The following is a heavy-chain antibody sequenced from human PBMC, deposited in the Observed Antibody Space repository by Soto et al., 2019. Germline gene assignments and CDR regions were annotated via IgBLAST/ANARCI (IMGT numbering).Heavy chain of an antibody. CDR3: AHSIAARAANWFDP. J-gene: IGHJ5*02. CDR2: IYWDDDK. CDR1: GFSLSTSGVG. V-gene: IGHV2-5*02. Sequence: SGPTLVNPTQTLTLTCTFSGFSLSTSGVGVGWIRQPPGKALEWLALIYWDDDKRYSPSPKSRLTITKDISKNQVVLTMTNMDPVDTATYYCAHSIAARAANWFDPWGQGTLVTVSS. D-gene: IGHD6-6*01.